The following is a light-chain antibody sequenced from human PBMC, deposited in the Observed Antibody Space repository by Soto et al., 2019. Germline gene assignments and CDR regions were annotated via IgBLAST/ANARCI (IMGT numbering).Light chain of an antibody. CDR3: QAGVT. Sequence: AIQLTQSPSSLSASVGDRVTITCRASQGISSALAWYQQKPGKAPKLLIYDASSLESGVPSRFSGSGSGTDFTLTISSLQPEDFATYYCQAGVTFGQGTKVEI. CDR1: QGISSA. CDR2: DAS. V-gene: IGKV1-13*02. J-gene: IGKJ1*01.